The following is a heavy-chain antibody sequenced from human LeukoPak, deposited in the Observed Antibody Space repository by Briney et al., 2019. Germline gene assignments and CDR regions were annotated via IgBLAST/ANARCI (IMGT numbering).Heavy chain of an antibody. J-gene: IGHJ3*02. V-gene: IGHV4-31*03. D-gene: IGHD3-22*01. CDR1: GGSISSGVYY. CDR2: IYYSGST. Sequence: SETLSLTCTVSGGSISSGVYYWNWIRQHPGKGLEWIGNIYYSGSTSYNPSLKSRPTISVDPSKTQFSLKLSSVTAADTAVYYCARDSSGYQRAAFDIWGQGTVVTVSS. CDR3: ARDSSGYQRAAFDI.